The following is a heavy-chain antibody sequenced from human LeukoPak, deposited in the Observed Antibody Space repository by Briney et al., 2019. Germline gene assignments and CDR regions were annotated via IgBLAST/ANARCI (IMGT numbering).Heavy chain of an antibody. CDR1: GFTFSNYA. CDR3: ARDLLYYYGSGSYPRPIWYGMDV. Sequence: GGSLRLSCAASGFTFSNYAFHWVRQAPGKGLEWVAVSAYDGSNKYYADSVKGRFTISRDNSKNTLYLQMNSLRAEDTAVYYCARDLLYYYGSGSYPRPIWYGMDVWGQGTTVAASS. CDR2: SAYDGSNK. J-gene: IGHJ6*02. V-gene: IGHV3-30*04. D-gene: IGHD3-10*01.